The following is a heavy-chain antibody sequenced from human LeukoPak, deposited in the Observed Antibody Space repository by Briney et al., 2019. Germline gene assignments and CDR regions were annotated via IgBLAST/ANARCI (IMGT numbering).Heavy chain of an antibody. CDR2: ISSSGSTI. D-gene: IGHD3-9*01. CDR3: ARAYYDILTGYFWYYFDY. Sequence: GGSLRLSCAASGFTLSRYETNWVRQAPGKGLEWVSYISSSGSTIYYADSVKGRFTISRDNAKNSLYLQMNSLRAEDTAVYYCARAYYDILTGYFWYYFDYWGQGTLVTVSS. CDR1: GFTLSRYE. J-gene: IGHJ4*02. V-gene: IGHV3-48*03.